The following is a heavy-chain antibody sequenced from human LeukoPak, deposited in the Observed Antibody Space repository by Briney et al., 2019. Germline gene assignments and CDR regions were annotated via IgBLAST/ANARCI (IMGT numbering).Heavy chain of an antibody. J-gene: IGHJ4*02. CDR3: ARTIVVVVGATFDY. CDR1: GGSISSYY. CDR2: IYFSGST. Sequence: SETLSLTCTVSGGSISSYYWSWTRQPPGKGLEWIGSIYFSGSTYYNPSLKSRVTISVDTSKNQFSLKLSSVTAADTAVYYCARTIVVVVGATFDYWGQGTLVTVSS. V-gene: IGHV4-59*05. D-gene: IGHD2-15*01.